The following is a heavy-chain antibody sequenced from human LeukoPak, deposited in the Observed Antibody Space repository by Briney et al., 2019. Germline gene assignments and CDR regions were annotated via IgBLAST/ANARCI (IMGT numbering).Heavy chain of an antibody. Sequence: GGSLRLSCAASGFTFSSYGMHWVRQAPGKGLEWVAFIRYDGSNKYYADSVKGRFTISRDNSKNTLYLQMNSLRAEDTAVYYCAKADTVTTSLDYWGQGTLVTVSS. V-gene: IGHV3-30*02. D-gene: IGHD4-11*01. J-gene: IGHJ4*02. CDR3: AKADTVTTSLDY. CDR2: IRYDGSNK. CDR1: GFTFSSYG.